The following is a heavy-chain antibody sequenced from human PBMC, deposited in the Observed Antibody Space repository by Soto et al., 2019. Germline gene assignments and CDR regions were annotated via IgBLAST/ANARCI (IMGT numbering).Heavy chain of an antibody. J-gene: IGHJ3*02. CDR1: GFTFISYA. V-gene: IGHV3-30-3*01. Sequence: PGGSLXLSCAGSGFTFISYAMHWVRQAPGKGLEWVAVISYDGSNKYYADSVKGRFTISRDNSKNTLYLQMNSLRDEDSAVSYLXRFAREVETFXIWSQGTMVXVSS. CDR3: XRFAREVETFXI. CDR2: ISYDGSNK.